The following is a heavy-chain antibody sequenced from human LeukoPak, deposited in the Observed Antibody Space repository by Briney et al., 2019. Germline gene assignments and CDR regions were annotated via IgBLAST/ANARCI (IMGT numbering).Heavy chain of an antibody. J-gene: IGHJ4*02. CDR2: IGGSGGIT. Sequence: PGGSLRLSCAASGFTFSSYAMNWVRQAPGKGLEWVSLIGGSGGITYYADSVKGRFTISRDNSRNTLYLQMNSLRAGDTAVYYCAKIRYGGDPGLDYWGQGTLVTVSS. V-gene: IGHV3-23*01. CDR1: GFTFSSYA. D-gene: IGHD4-23*01. CDR3: AKIRYGGDPGLDY.